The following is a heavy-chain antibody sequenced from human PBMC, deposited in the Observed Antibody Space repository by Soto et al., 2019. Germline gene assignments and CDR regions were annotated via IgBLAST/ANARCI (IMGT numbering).Heavy chain of an antibody. Sequence: QVQLQQWGAGLLKPSETLSLTCAVYGGSFSGYYWTWIRQPPGTGLEWIGEINHSGSTNYNPSLKTRVTISVDTSTHPFSLTLTSVTAADTAVYYCARDKITGLFAYWGQGTLVTVSS. V-gene: IGHV4-34*01. CDR1: GGSFSGYY. CDR3: ARDKITGLFAY. D-gene: IGHD2-8*02. CDR2: INHSGST. J-gene: IGHJ4*02.